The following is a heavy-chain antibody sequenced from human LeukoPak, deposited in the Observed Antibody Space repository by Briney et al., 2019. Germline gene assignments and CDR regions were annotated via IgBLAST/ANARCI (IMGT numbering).Heavy chain of an antibody. D-gene: IGHD7-27*01. J-gene: IGHJ4*02. Sequence: SGSSLRLSCAASGFTFSSYTMSWVRQAPGKGLEWVSTITTSDGNTYYADSVKGRFTVSRDNSKNTLFLQMNSLRAEDTAVYYCAKDGGLWVSAHWGDSWGRGTLVTVSS. CDR2: ITTSDGNT. V-gene: IGHV3-23*01. CDR3: AKDGGLWVSAHWGDS. CDR1: GFTFSSYT.